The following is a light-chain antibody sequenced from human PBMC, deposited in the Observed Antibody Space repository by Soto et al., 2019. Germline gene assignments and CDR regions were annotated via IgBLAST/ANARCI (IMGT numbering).Light chain of an antibody. Sequence: QSALTQPPSASGSPGQSVTISCTGTSSDVGGYNYVSWYQQHPGKAPKLMIYEVSKRPSGVPDRSSGSKSGNTASLTVSGLQAEDEADYYCSSYAGSNKVVFGGGTKVTVL. V-gene: IGLV2-8*01. J-gene: IGLJ2*01. CDR3: SSYAGSNKVV. CDR2: EVS. CDR1: SSDVGGYNY.